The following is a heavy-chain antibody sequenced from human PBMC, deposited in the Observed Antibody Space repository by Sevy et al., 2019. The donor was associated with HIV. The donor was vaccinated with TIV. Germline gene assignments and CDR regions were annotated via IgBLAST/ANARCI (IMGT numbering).Heavy chain of an antibody. V-gene: IGHV3-7*01. CDR3: ATEGAGGFDY. Sequence: GGSLRLSCAASGFTFSGYWMSWVRQVPGKGLQWVANINQDGSKNEFVDSVKGRFTISRDNPKNSVYLQMNSLRAEDTAVYYCATEGAGGFDYWGQGTLVTVSS. J-gene: IGHJ4*02. D-gene: IGHD2-15*01. CDR1: GFTFSGYW. CDR2: INQDGSKN.